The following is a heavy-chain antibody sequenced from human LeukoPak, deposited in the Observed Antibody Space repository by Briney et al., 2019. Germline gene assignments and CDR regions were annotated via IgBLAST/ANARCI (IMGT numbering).Heavy chain of an antibody. CDR3: AKAAPYSSSWPPGFDP. V-gene: IGHV3-30*18. CDR1: GFTFSSYG. J-gene: IGHJ5*02. Sequence: GRSPRLSCAASGFTFSSYGMHWVRQAPGKGLEWVAVISYDGSNKYYADSVKGRFTISRDNSKNTLYLQMNSLRAEDTAVYYCAKAAPYSSSWPPGFDPWGQGTLVTVSS. CDR2: ISYDGSNK. D-gene: IGHD6-13*01.